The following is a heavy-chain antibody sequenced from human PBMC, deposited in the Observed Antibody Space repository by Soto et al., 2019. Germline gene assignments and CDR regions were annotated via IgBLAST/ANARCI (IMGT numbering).Heavy chain of an antibody. CDR1: GVTVSSYA. D-gene: IGHD3-3*01. J-gene: IGHJ6*02. Sequence: GWSLRLSRAASGVTVSSYAMDGVRKETGKGLEWVSSISGSGSTIYYADSVKGRFTISRDNSKNTLYLQMNSLRAEDTAVYYCAKRLRVAKIYYYYGMDVWGQGTTVTVSS. V-gene: IGHV3-23*01. CDR3: AKRLRVAKIYYYYGMDV. CDR2: ISGSGSTI.